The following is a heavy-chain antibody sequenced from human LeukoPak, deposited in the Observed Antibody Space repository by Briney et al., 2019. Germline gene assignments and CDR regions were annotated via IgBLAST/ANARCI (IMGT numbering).Heavy chain of an antibody. CDR3: ARYGMVRPYYFDY. CDR2: IYHSGST. CDR1: GYSISSGYY. D-gene: IGHD3-10*01. J-gene: IGHJ4*02. V-gene: IGHV4-38-2*02. Sequence: SEALSLTCTVSGYSISSGYYWGWIRQPPGKGLEWIGSIYHSGSTYYNPSLKSRVTISVDTSKNQFSLKLSSVTAADTAVYYCARYGMVRPYYFDYWGQGTLVTVSS.